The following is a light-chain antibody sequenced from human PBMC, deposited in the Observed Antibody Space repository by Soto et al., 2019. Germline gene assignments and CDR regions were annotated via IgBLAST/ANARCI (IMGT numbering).Light chain of an antibody. CDR1: QSISSY. CDR3: QQYYSFPLT. J-gene: IGKJ4*01. Sequence: DIQMPQSPSSLSASVGDRVTITCRSSQSISSYLNWYQQKPGKAPELLIYAASTLQSGVPSRFSGSGSGTDFTLTISCLQSEDFATYYCQQYYSFPLTFGGGTKVDI. CDR2: AAS. V-gene: IGKV1-39*01.